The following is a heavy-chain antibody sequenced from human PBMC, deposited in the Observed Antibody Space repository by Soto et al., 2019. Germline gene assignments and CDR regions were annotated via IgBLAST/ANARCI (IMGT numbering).Heavy chain of an antibody. CDR3: VVEVNSSASSCFEADR. CDR2: TRNGANDYTT. J-gene: IGHJ5*02. D-gene: IGHD2-15*01. Sequence: EVQVVESGGGLVQPGGSLRLSCATSGFTFNDHYLDWVRQAPGKGLEWVGRTRNGANDYTTEDAATAKVRITSSRDETKNSLELQMNSVKTEDTAVDDFVVEVNSSASSCFEADRWGQGTLVIVSS. V-gene: IGHV3-72*01. CDR1: GFTFNDHY.